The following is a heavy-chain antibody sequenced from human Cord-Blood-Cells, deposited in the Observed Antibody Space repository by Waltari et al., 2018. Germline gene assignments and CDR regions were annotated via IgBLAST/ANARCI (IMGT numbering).Heavy chain of an antibody. J-gene: IGHJ4*02. CDR1: GFTFSSSA. D-gene: IGHD3-16*01. Sequence: QVQLVESGGGVVQPGRSLRLSCAASGFTFSSSALPWVRQAPGKGLEWVAVISYDGSNKYYADSVKGRFTISRDNSKNTLYLQMNSLRAEDTAVYYCARDLRRGFDYWGQGTLVTVSS. CDR3: ARDLRRGFDY. V-gene: IGHV3-30-3*01. CDR2: ISYDGSNK.